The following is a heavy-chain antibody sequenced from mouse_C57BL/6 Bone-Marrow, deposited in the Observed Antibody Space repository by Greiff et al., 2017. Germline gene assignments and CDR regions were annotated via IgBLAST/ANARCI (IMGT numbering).Heavy chain of an antibody. V-gene: IGHV2-5*01. CDR2: IWRGGST. CDR1: GFSLTSYG. Sequence: QVQLQQSGPGLVQPSQSLSITCTVSGFSLTSYGVHWVRQSPGKGLEWLGVIWRGGSTDYNAAFMSRLSITKDNSKSQVFFKMNSLQADDTSIYYCAKHGGYGSTFYAMDYWGQGTSVTVSS. D-gene: IGHD1-1*01. J-gene: IGHJ4*01. CDR3: AKHGGYGSTFYAMDY.